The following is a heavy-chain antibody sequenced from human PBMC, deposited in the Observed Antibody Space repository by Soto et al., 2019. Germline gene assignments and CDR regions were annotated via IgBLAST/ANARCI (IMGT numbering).Heavy chain of an antibody. CDR2: ISGSGGST. CDR1: GFTFSSYA. V-gene: IGHV3-23*01. Sequence: GGSLRLSCAASGFTFSSYAMSWVRQAPGKGLEWVSAISGSGGSTYYADSVKGRFTISRDNSKNTLYLQMNSLRAEDTAVYYCAKEGTAPYYYDSQYFDYWGQGTLVTVSS. D-gene: IGHD3-22*01. CDR3: AKEGTAPYYYDSQYFDY. J-gene: IGHJ4*02.